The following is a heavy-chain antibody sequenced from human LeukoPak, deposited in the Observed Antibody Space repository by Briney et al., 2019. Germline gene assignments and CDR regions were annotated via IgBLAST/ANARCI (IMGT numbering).Heavy chain of an antibody. CDR1: GGSISSSRYY. Sequence: SSETLSLTWTVAGGSISSSRYYCGWIRPPPGKGLEWGESIYNSGSTYYTPSLESRVTISVDTSKTQFSLKLSSVTAADTAVYFCAGYHVYGVTTPPLCYWGQGTRVTVS. CDR3: AGYHVYGVTTPPLCY. J-gene: IGHJ4*02. D-gene: IGHD4-17*01. V-gene: IGHV4-39*07. CDR2: IYNSGST.